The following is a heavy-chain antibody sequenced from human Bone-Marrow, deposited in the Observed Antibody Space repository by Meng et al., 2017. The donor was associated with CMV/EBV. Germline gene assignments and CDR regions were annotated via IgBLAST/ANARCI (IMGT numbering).Heavy chain of an antibody. D-gene: IGHD3-3*01. Sequence: ISSGDYYWSWIRQPPGKGLEWIGYIYYSGSTYYNLSLKSRVTISIDTSKNQFSLKLSSVTAADTAVYYCARSTYYDFWSGYYSRFDYWGQGTLVTVSS. CDR2: IYYSGST. CDR3: ARSTYYDFWSGYYSRFDY. J-gene: IGHJ4*02. V-gene: IGHV4-30-4*01. CDR1: ISSGDYY.